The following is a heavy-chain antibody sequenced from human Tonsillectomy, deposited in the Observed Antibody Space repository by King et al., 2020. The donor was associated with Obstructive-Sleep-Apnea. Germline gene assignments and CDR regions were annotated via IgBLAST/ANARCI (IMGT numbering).Heavy chain of an antibody. D-gene: IGHD5-18*01. J-gene: IGHJ4*02. CDR3: AHRGYGYGYSDFDY. V-gene: IGHV2-5*02. Sequence: TLKESGPTLVKPTQTITLTCTFSGFSLTTIGVGVGWSRQPPGKALEWLALLYWVDDKRYNPSLQTRLTITKESLKNQVVLTMTNMDPVETATYYCAHRGYGYGYSDFDYWGQGTPVTVSS. CDR2: LYWVDDK. CDR1: GFSLTTIGVG.